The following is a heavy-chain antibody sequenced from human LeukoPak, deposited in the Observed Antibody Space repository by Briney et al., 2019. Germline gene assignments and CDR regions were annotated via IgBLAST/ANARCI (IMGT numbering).Heavy chain of an antibody. CDR1: GFTFSSYT. J-gene: IGHJ3*02. CDR2: ISDSGGST. V-gene: IGHV3-23*01. Sequence: GGSLRLSCAASGFTFSSYTMRWVRQAPGKGLEWVSAISDSGGSTYYADSVKGRFTISRDNSKNTLYLQMNSLRAEDTAVYYCAGDYSKSPSDAFDIWGQGTMVTVSS. D-gene: IGHD2-15*01. CDR3: AGDYSKSPSDAFDI.